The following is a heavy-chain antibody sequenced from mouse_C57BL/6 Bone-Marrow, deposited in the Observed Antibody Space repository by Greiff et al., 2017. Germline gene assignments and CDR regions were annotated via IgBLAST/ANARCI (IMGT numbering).Heavy chain of an antibody. Sequence: EVMLVESGGGLVQPGGSLKLSCAASGFTFSDYYMYWVRQTPEKRLEWVAYISNGGGSTYYPDTVKGRFTISRDNAKNTLYLQMSRLKSEDTAMYYCARREYYGSDWYFDVWGTGTTVTVSS. J-gene: IGHJ1*03. CDR2: ISNGGGST. CDR1: GFTFSDYY. D-gene: IGHD1-1*01. V-gene: IGHV5-12*01. CDR3: ARREYYGSDWYFDV.